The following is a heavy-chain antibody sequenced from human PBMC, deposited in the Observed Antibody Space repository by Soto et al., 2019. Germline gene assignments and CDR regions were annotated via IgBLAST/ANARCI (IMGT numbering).Heavy chain of an antibody. CDR3: ASGVCLPAATPDAFDI. V-gene: IGHV5-51*01. D-gene: IGHD2-2*01. Sequence: PGESLKISCEGSGYSFTSYWIGWVRQMPGKGLEWMGIIYPGDSDTRYSPSFQGQVTISADKSISTAYLQWSSLKASDTAMYYCASGVCLPAATPDAFDIWGQGTVVTVSS. CDR2: IYPGDSDT. CDR1: GYSFTSYW. J-gene: IGHJ3*02.